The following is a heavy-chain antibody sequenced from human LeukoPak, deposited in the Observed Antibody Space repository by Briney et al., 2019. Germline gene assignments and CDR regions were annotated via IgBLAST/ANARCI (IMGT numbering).Heavy chain of an antibody. CDR2: IKQDGSEI. Sequence: PGGSLRLSCAASGFTFSEYCMNWIRQAPGKGLEWVANIKQDGSEIYYVDSAKGRFTISRDNAKNSLYLQMNSLRAEDTAIYYCARRNTTDGSCYRHSDSWGQGTLVTVSS. CDR1: GFTFSEYC. V-gene: IGHV3-7*01. D-gene: IGHD2-15*01. CDR3: ARRNTTDGSCYRHSDS. J-gene: IGHJ4*02.